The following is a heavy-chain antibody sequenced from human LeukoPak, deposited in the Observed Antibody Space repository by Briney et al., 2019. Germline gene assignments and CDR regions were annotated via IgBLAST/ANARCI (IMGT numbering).Heavy chain of an antibody. CDR3: ATANLYSDAFDY. Sequence: SETLSLTCTVPGGSISSYYWSWIRQPPGKGLEWIGYIYYSGSTNYNPSLKSRVTISVDTSKNQFSLKLSSVTAADTAVYYCATANLYSDAFDYWGQGTLVTVSS. CDR1: GGSISSYY. J-gene: IGHJ4*02. D-gene: IGHD2-8*01. V-gene: IGHV4-59*01. CDR2: IYYSGST.